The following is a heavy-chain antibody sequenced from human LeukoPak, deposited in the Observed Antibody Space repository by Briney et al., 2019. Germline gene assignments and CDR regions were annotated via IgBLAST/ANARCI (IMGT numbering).Heavy chain of an antibody. CDR2: IYPADSDI. J-gene: IGHJ4*02. CDR1: GYSFTTYW. D-gene: IGHD6-19*01. CDR3: AKKYTSGWPN. Sequence: GESLKISCKTSGYSFTTYWIGWVRQMPGKGLEWMGIIYPADSDITYSPSFQGQVTISADKSIGTAYLQWSSLKASDTAMYYCAKKYTSGWPNWGQGTLVTVSS. V-gene: IGHV5-51*01.